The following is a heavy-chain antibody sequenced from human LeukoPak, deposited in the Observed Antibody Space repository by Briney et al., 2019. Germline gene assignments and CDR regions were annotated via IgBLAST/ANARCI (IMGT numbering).Heavy chain of an antibody. CDR2: ISGDGGST. CDR1: GFTFSTYA. D-gene: IGHD1-26*01. Sequence: GGSLRLSCAASGFTFSTYAMSWVRQAPGQGLEWVSSISGDGGSTYYAESVKGRFTISRDSAKNTLYLQMNSLRAEDTAVYYCARGLYSGSYVYFDYWGQGTLVTVSS. J-gene: IGHJ4*02. CDR3: ARGLYSGSYVYFDY. V-gene: IGHV3-23*01.